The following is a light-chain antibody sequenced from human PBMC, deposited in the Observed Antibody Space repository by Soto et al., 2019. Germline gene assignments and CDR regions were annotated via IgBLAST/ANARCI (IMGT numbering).Light chain of an antibody. CDR1: SSDVGAYNF. V-gene: IGLV2-14*03. Sequence: QSALTQPASVSGSPGQSITISCTGTSSDVGAYNFVSWHQQHPGKAPKLMIFDVTNRPSGVSGRFSGSKSANTASLTISGLQFEDEADYYCSSYTVSSAPVIFGGGTKLTVL. J-gene: IGLJ2*01. CDR2: DVT. CDR3: SSYTVSSAPVI.